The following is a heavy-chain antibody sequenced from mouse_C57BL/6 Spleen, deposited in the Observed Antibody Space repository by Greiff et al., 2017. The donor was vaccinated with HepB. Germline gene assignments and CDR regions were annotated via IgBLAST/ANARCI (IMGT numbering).Heavy chain of an antibody. D-gene: IGHD2-1*01. Sequence: VQLQQPGAELVRPGTSVKLSCKASGYTFTSYWMHWVKQRPGQGLEWIGVIDPSDSYTNYNQKFKGKATLTVDTSSSTAYMQRSSLTSEDSAVYYCARGGNYEAYYAMDYWGQGTSVTVSS. J-gene: IGHJ4*01. V-gene: IGHV1-59*01. CDR2: IDPSDSYT. CDR3: ARGGNYEAYYAMDY. CDR1: GYTFTSYW.